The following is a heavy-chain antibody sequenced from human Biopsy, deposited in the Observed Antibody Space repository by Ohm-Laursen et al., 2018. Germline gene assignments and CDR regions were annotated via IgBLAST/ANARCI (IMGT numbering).Heavy chain of an antibody. J-gene: IGHJ6*02. V-gene: IGHV1-8*01. Sequence: SVKVSCKTYGYTFTSYDISWMRQVSGQGLEWIGWVNPVSKNTVSVKDFRGRVTLTGDTSSSTSYMELRSLTSRDTAIYYCARAVRNQMLSTVWGQGTAVTVS. CDR3: ARAVRNQMLSTV. CDR1: GYTFTSYD. CDR2: VNPVSKNT. D-gene: IGHD2-2*01.